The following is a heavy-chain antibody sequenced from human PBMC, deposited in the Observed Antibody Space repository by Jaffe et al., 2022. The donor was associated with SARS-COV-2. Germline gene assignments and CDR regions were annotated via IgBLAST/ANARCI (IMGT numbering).Heavy chain of an antibody. Sequence: EVQLVQSGAEVKKPGESLRISCKASGYTFSSYWIGWVRQMPGKGLEWMGIIYPGNSETRDSPSFQGQVTFSADTSISTAYLRWSSLKASDSAMYYCVRHHRPSDQQWRRLDSWGQGTLVTVSS. D-gene: IGHD6-19*01. CDR3: VRHHRPSDQQWRRLDS. J-gene: IGHJ4*02. CDR1: GYTFSSYW. CDR2: IYPGNSET. V-gene: IGHV5-51*01.